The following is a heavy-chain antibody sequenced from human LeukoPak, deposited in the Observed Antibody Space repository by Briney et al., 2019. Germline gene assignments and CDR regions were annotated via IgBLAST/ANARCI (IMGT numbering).Heavy chain of an antibody. CDR2: LYYSGSP. CDR3: ARWGRGVGFDD. V-gene: IGHV4-39*01. CDR1: GAAISSRSYF. Sequence: SETLSLTCSVSGAAISSRSYFWGRIRQPPGKGLEWIGTLYYSGSPYHNPSLRSRVTISVDTSKNQFSLKLTSVTAADTAVYYCARWGRGVGFDDWGQGTLVTVSS. J-gene: IGHJ4*02. D-gene: IGHD2-8*02.